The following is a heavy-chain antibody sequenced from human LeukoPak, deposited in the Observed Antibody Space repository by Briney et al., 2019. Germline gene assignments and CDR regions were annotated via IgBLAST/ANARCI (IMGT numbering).Heavy chain of an antibody. D-gene: IGHD1-1*01. V-gene: IGHV3-30-3*01. CDR2: ISYDGSNK. J-gene: IGHJ6*02. CDR3: ARDQAWNRRYYYYGMDV. CDR1: GFTFSSYA. Sequence: GRSLRLSCAASGFTFSSYAMHWVRQAPGKGLEWVAVISYDGSNKYYADSVKGRFTISRDNSKNTLYLQMNSLRAEDTAVYYCARDQAWNRRYYYYGMDVWGQGTTVTVSS.